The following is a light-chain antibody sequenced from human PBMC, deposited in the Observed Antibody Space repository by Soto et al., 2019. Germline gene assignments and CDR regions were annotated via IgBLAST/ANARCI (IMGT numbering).Light chain of an antibody. V-gene: IGKV2-30*02. CDR2: AIS. CDR3: MQHKQSPHT. CDR1: QVLVHRDGDTR. J-gene: IGKJ1*01. Sequence: DVVLTQSPLSRPVTLGQPASISCSSSQVLVHRDGDTRFSWYQQRPGQSPRRLIHAISNRDSGVPDRFRGSGSGTDFTLRISWVEAEDVGIYYCMQHKQSPHTFGQGLKV.